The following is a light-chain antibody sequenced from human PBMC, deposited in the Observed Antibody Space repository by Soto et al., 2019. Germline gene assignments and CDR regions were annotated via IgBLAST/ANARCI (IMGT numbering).Light chain of an antibody. J-gene: IGLJ2*01. CDR1: SSDVGGYDF. CDR2: DVS. CDR3: CSFTSTYRGV. Sequence: QSALAQPASVSASPGQSITISCTGTSSDVGGYDFVSWYQQHPGKAPKLLIHDVSKRPSGVSDRFSGSKSGNTATLTISGLQAEDEAHYYCCSFTSTYRGVFGGGTKLTVL. V-gene: IGLV2-14*03.